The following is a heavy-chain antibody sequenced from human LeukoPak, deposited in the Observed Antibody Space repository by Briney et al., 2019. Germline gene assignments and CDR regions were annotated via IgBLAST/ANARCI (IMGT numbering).Heavy chain of an antibody. D-gene: IGHD4-17*01. CDR2: ISYDGSNK. CDR1: GFTFSSYA. Sequence: GGSLRLSCAASGFTFSSYAMHWVRQAPGEGLEWVAVISYDGSNKYYADSVKGRFTISRDNSKNTLYLQMNSLRAEDTAVYYCARDRYYGDYSSGFDYWGQGTLVTVSS. CDR3: ARDRYYGDYSSGFDY. J-gene: IGHJ4*02. V-gene: IGHV3-30-3*01.